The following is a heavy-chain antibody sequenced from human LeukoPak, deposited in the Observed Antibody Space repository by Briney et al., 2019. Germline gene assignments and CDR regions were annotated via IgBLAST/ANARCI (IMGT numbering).Heavy chain of an antibody. D-gene: IGHD3-10*01. CDR2: MNPNSGNT. CDR1: GYTFTGYD. J-gene: IGHJ4*02. Sequence: ASVKVSCKTSGYTFTGYDINWVRQAAGQGLEWMGWMNPNSGNTGYAQKFQGRVTMTRNTSISTAYMELSSLRSEDTAVYYCARGPYYGSGSYYNWGFNYWGQGTLVTVSS. V-gene: IGHV1-8*01. CDR3: ARGPYYGSGSYYNWGFNY.